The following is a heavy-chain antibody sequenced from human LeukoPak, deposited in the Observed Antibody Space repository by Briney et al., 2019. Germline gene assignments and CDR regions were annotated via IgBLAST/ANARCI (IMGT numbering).Heavy chain of an antibody. CDR2: MNLNSGNT. D-gene: IGHD1-1*01. J-gene: IGHJ6*02. Sequence: GASVTLSCTASGYTFTIYDINWVRQAPGQGLEWMGWMNLNSGNTGYTQKFQGRVTMTRNTSISTAYMELSSLRSEDTAVYYCARNIRQYGMDVWGQGTPVTVSS. V-gene: IGHV1-8*01. CDR1: GYTFTIYD. CDR3: ARNIRQYGMDV.